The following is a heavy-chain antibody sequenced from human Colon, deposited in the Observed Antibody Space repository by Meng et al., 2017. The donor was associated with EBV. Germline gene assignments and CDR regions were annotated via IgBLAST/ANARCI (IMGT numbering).Heavy chain of an antibody. CDR1: GFTFISHT. J-gene: IGHJ4*02. V-gene: IGHV3-23*01. CDR3: VPSP. D-gene: IGHD1-14*01. Sequence: VLESGGGLGPPGGSLRLSCAVSGFTFISHTMSWVRQAPGKGLEWVSGISGGGDNIYYADSVKGRFTISRDNSKNTVDLQMNSLRAEDTAVYYCVPSPGGQGTLVTVSS. CDR2: ISGGGDNI.